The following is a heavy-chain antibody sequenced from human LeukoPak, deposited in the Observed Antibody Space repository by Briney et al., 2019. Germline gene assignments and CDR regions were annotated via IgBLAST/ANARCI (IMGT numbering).Heavy chain of an antibody. V-gene: IGHV3-21*01. CDR3: AKGSGVQVWSSLDY. CDR1: GFTSSSYN. Sequence: GGSLRLSCAASGFTSSSYNVNWVRQAPGKGLEWVSSISSGGSYIYYADSVMGRFTISRDNAKNSLYLQMNTLRAEDTAVYYCAKGSGVQVWSSLDYWGQGTLVTVSS. J-gene: IGHJ4*02. CDR2: ISSGGSYI. D-gene: IGHD5-18*01.